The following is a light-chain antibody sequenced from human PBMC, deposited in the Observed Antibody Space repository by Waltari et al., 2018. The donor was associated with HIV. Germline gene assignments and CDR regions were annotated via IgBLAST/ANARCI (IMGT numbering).Light chain of an antibody. Sequence: SYVLTQPPSVPVAPGQTARITCGGHDIGSQSVQWYQQKPGQAPVLVVYDDRDRPSGSPERFSGSNFGSTATLTISRVEAGDEADDYCQVWHRDSEHYVFGTGTKVTVL. CDR1: DIGSQS. CDR3: QVWHRDSEHYV. V-gene: IGLV3-21*02. J-gene: IGLJ1*01. CDR2: DDR.